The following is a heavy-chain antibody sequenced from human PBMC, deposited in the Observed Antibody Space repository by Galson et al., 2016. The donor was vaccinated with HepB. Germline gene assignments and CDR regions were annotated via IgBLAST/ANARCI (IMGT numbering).Heavy chain of an antibody. Sequence: PALVKPTQTLTLTCTFSGFSLTTTGMCVSWIRQPPGKALEWLARIDWDGDKFYSPSLKTRVTISKDTSRSQVVLTMPNMDPVDTATYYCARMSTFIRAFDIWGHGTMVTVSS. CDR1: GFSLTTTGMC. J-gene: IGHJ3*02. D-gene: IGHD5/OR15-5a*01. CDR3: ARMSTFIRAFDI. V-gene: IGHV2-70*17. CDR2: IDWDGDK.